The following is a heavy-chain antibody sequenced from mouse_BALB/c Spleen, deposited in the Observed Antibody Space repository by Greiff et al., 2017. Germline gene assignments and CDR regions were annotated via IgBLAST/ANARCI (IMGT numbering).Heavy chain of an antibody. J-gene: IGHJ4*01. Sequence: QVHVKQSGPGLVQPSQSLSITCTVSGFSLTSYGVHWVRQSPGKGLEWLGVIWSGGSTDYNAAFISRLSISKDNSKSQVFFKMNSLQANDTAIYYCARKGLRRGAGAMDYWGQGTSVTVSS. CDR3: ARKGLRRGAGAMDY. D-gene: IGHD2-4*01. CDR2: IWSGGST. CDR1: GFSLTSYG. V-gene: IGHV2-2*02.